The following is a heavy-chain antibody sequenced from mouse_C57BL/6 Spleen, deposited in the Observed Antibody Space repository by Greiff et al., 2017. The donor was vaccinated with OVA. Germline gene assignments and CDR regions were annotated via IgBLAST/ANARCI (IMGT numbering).Heavy chain of an antibody. Sequence: VQLQQPGAELVKPGASVKLSCKASGYTFTSYWMHWVKQRPGRGLEWIGRIDPNSGGTTYNEKFKSKATLTVDKPSSTAYMQLSSLTSEDSAVYYCARGNYDYDGGTFNWYFDVWGTGTTVTVSS. V-gene: IGHV1-72*01. CDR2: IDPNSGGT. CDR1: GYTFTSYW. CDR3: ARGNYDYDGGTFNWYFDV. J-gene: IGHJ1*03. D-gene: IGHD2-4*01.